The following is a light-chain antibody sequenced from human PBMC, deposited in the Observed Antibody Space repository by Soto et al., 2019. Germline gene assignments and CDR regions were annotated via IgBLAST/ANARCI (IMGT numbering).Light chain of an antibody. V-gene: IGLV1-44*01. CDR1: SSNIGSTT. J-gene: IGLJ3*02. CDR2: NNN. Sequence: QSVLTQPPSASGTPGQRVTIACSGSSSNIGSTTVKWYQQLPGTAPNLLIYNNNQRPSGVPDRFSGSKSGTSASLAISGLQSEDEADYYCAAWDDSLHGVVFGGGTKLTVL. CDR3: AAWDDSLHGVV.